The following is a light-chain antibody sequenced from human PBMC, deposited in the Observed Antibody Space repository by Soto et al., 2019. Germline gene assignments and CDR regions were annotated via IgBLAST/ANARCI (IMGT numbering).Light chain of an antibody. J-gene: IGKJ3*01. CDR3: QQLNSYPPFT. V-gene: IGKV1-9*01. CDR1: QGISSY. CDR2: AAS. Sequence: DIPLTQSPSFLSASVGDRVTITCRASQGISSYLAWYQQKPRKAPKLLIYAASTLQSGVPSRFSGSGSGTEFTLTISSLQPEDFATYYCQQLNSYPPFTFGPGTKVDIK.